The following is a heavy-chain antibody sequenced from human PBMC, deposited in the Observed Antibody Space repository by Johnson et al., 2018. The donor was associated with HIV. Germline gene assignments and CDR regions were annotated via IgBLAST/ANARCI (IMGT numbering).Heavy chain of an antibody. CDR3: AKGLLIAAAHDAVDI. V-gene: IGHV3-66*01. CDR2: IYSGGST. J-gene: IGHJ3*02. CDR1: GFTFSDYD. Sequence: VQLVESGGGLVQPGGSLRLSCVASGFTFSDYDMSWIRQAPGKGLEWVSVIYSGGSTYSTDSVKGRFTISRDNSKNTLYLQMNSLRAEDTAVYYCAKGLLIAAAHDAVDIWGQGTMVTVSS. D-gene: IGHD6-13*01.